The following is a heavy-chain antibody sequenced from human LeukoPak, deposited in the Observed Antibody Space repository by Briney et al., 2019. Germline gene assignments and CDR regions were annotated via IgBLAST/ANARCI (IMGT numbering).Heavy chain of an antibody. CDR2: IYYSGST. D-gene: IGHD4-17*01. CDR1: GGSISSSSYY. Sequence: SETLSLTCTVSGGSISSSSYYWGWIRQPPGKGLEWIGYIYYSGSTNYNPSLKSRVTISVDTSKNQFSLKLSSVTAADTAVYYCARDQGPYGPWVNANYYYMDVWGKGTTVTVSS. CDR3: ARDQGPYGPWVNANYYYMDV. J-gene: IGHJ6*03. V-gene: IGHV4-61*01.